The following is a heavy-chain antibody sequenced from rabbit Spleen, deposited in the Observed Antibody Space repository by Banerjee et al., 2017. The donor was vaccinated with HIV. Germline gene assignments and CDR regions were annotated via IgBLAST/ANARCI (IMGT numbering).Heavy chain of an antibody. V-gene: IGHV1S45*01. J-gene: IGHJ4*01. CDR3: ARDLVGVIGWNFYL. Sequence: EQLEESGGGLVKPEGSLTLTCKASGVSFSDKDVMCWVRQAPGKGLEWIACINIVTGKAVYASWAKGRFTMSRTSSTTVTLRMTSLTAADRATYFCARDLVGVIGWNFYLWGQGTLVTVS. D-gene: IGHD1-1*01. CDR1: GVSFSDKDV. CDR2: INIVTGKA.